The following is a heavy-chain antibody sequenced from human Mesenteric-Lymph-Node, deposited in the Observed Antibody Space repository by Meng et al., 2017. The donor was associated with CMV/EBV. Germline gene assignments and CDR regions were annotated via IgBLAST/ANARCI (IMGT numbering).Heavy chain of an antibody. CDR1: SGSIGTYY. D-gene: IGHD4-17*01. J-gene: IGHJ4*02. CDR3: ARGFADYGYYFDY. CDR2: IYYSGGT. Sequence: SETLSLTCTVSSGSIGTYYWNWIRQPPGKGLEWIGYIYYSGGTDYNPYFKSRVPISVDTSKSQFSLKLSSVNAADTAMYYCARGFADYGYYFDYWGQRTLVTVSS. V-gene: IGHV4-59*01.